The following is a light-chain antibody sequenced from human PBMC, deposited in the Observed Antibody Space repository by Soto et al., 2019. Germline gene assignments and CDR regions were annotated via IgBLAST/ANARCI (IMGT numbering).Light chain of an antibody. J-gene: IGLJ1*01. CDR2: EVS. Sequence: QSVLTQPASVSGSPGQSITISCPGTSSDVGNYKYVSWYQQHPGKAPKLIIYEVSNRPSGVSNRFSGSKSGNTASLTISGLQAEDETDYYCFSYTSSGTYVFGTGTKVTVL. CDR1: SSDVGNYKY. CDR3: FSYTSSGTYV. V-gene: IGLV2-14*01.